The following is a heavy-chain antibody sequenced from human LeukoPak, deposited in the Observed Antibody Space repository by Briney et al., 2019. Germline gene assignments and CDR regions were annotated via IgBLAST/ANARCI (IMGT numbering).Heavy chain of an antibody. J-gene: IGHJ3*02. Sequence: GGSLRLSCAASGFTFSSYAMSWVRQAPGKGLEWVAVISYDGSNKYYADSVKGRFTISRDNSKNTLYLQMNSLRAEDTAVYYCARVPCSGGSCYAEAFDIWGQGTMVTVSS. CDR3: ARVPCSGGSCYAEAFDI. D-gene: IGHD2-15*01. CDR1: GFTFSSYA. CDR2: ISYDGSNK. V-gene: IGHV3-30-3*01.